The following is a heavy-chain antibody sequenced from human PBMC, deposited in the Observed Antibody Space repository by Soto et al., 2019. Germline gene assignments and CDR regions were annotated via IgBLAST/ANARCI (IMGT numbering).Heavy chain of an antibody. CDR1: GFTFSDYY. J-gene: IGHJ4*02. CDR2: ISSSGTPI. V-gene: IGHV3-11*01. D-gene: IGHD7-27*01. CDR3: AGDLGHYPIDY. Sequence: QVQLMESGGGLVKPEGSLRLSCAASGFTFSDYYMSWIRQAPGKGLEWLSYISSSGTPIYYADSVKGRFTISRDNAENSLYLQMNSLRVEDTAVYYCAGDLGHYPIDYWGRGTLVTVSS.